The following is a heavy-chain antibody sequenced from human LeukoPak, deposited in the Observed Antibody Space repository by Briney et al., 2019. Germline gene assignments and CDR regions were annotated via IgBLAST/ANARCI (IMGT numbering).Heavy chain of an antibody. J-gene: IGHJ4*02. D-gene: IGHD2-21*01. CDR3: ARGDLDY. Sequence: GGSLRLSCAASGFTFSSYWMHWVRQAPGKGLVWVSRINNDGSRTNYADSVKGRFTISRDNAKNTLYLQMNSLRVEETAVYYCARGDLDYWGQGTLVTVS. CDR2: INNDGSRT. CDR1: GFTFSSYW. V-gene: IGHV3-74*01.